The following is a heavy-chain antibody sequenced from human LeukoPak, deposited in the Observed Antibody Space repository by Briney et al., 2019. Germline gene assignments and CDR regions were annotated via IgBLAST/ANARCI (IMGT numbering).Heavy chain of an antibody. D-gene: IGHD6-13*01. V-gene: IGHV3-7*03. CDR3: ARDRLTGYSSSWSHFDY. CDR1: GFAFSSYW. Sequence: GGSLRLSCAASGFAFSSYWMSWVRQAPGKGLEWVANIKQDGSEKYYVDSVKGRFTISRDNAKNSLYLQMNSLRAEVTAVYYCARDRLTGYSSSWSHFDYWGQGTLVTVSS. J-gene: IGHJ4*02. CDR2: IKQDGSEK.